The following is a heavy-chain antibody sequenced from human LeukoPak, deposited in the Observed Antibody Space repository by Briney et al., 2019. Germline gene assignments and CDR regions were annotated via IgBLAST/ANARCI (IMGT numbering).Heavy chain of an antibody. J-gene: IGHJ5*02. Sequence: ASVKVSCKASGGTFSSSSISWVRQAPGQWLEWMGWISAYNGNTNYAQKLQGRVTITTDTSTSTAYMELRSLRSDDTAVYYCARVVGSRFDPWGQGTLVTVSS. CDR2: ISAYNGNT. CDR1: GGTFSSSS. D-gene: IGHD3-16*02. V-gene: IGHV1-18*01. CDR3: ARVVGSRFDP.